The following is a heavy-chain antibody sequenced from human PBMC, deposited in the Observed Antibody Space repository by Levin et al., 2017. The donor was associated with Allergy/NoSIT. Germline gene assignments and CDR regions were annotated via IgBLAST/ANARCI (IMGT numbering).Heavy chain of an antibody. CDR2: ISGNGVST. V-gene: IGHV3-23*01. CDR1: GFTFSSYA. Sequence: PGGSLRLSCAASGFTFSSYAMSWVRQAPGRGLEWVSAISGNGVSTYYADSVKGRFTISRDNSKNTLYLQMNSLRAEDTAVYYCAKPLWENRNIAVAGTFDYWGQGTLVTVSS. D-gene: IGHD6-19*01. J-gene: IGHJ4*02. CDR3: AKPLWENRNIAVAGTFDY.